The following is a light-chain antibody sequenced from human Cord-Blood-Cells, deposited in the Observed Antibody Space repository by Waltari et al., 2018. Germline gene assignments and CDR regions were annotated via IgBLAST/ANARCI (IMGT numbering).Light chain of an antibody. CDR3: SSYTSSSTWV. J-gene: IGLJ3*02. V-gene: IGLV2-14*01. CDR2: DVS. CDR1: SRDVGGYNY. Sequence: QSALTQPASVSGSPGQSITIPCTGTSRDVGGYNYLSWYQQHPGKAPKLMIYDVSKRPSGVSNRFSGSKSGNTASLTISGLQAEDEADYYCSSYTSSSTWVFGGGTKLTVL.